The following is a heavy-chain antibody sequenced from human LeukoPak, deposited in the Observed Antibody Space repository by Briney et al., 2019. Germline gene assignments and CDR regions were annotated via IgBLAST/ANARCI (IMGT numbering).Heavy chain of an antibody. CDR1: GGSFSGYY. D-gene: IGHD2-2*02. CDR2: INHSGST. CDR3: ARRAEDCSSTSCYTTNWFDP. Sequence: SQTLSLTCAVYGGSFSGYYWSWIRQPPGKGLEWIGEINHSGSTNYNPSLKSRVTISVDTSKNQFSLKLSSVTAADTAVYYCARRAEDCSSTSCYTTNWFDPWGQGTLVTVSS. J-gene: IGHJ5*02. V-gene: IGHV4-34*01.